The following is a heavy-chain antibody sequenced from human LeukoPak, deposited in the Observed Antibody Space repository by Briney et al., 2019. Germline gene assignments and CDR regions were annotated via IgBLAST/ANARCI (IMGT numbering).Heavy chain of an antibody. CDR2: IYSGGST. CDR3: ARDQHNWNADY. Sequence: TGGSLRLSCAASGFTVSSNYMSWVRQAPGKGLEWVSVIYSGGSTYYADSVKGRFTISRDNAKNSLYLQMNSLRAEDTAVYYCARDQHNWNADYWGQGTLVTVSS. J-gene: IGHJ4*02. D-gene: IGHD1-20*01. V-gene: IGHV3-66*01. CDR1: GFTVSSNY.